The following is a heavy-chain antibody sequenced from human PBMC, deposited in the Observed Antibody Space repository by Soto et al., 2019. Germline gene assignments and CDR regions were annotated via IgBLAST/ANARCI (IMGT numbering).Heavy chain of an antibody. J-gene: IGHJ4*02. CDR2: MDQDGSER. V-gene: IGHV3-7*01. Sequence: EVQLVESGGGLVQPGGSLRLSCAASGFTFSTYWMTWVRQPPGKGLEWVANMDQDGSERYYVDSVRGRFTVSRENAKNSLYLQMNSLRAEDTAVYYCVCGGNFFIYWGQGTLVTVSP. CDR3: VCGGNFFIY. CDR1: GFTFSTYW. D-gene: IGHD3-16*01.